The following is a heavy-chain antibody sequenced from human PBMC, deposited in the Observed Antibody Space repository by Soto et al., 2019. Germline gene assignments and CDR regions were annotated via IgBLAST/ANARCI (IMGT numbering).Heavy chain of an antibody. Sequence: GGSLRLSCEASGLTFSSYTMHWVRQAPGKGLEWVALISHDGSDKYYADSVKGRFTISRDNSKKTLYLQMNSLRAEDTAVYYCARFSRLTPTLSFDYWGQGTLVTVSS. D-gene: IGHD2-2*01. V-gene: IGHV3-30-3*01. CDR3: ARFSRLTPTLSFDY. CDR1: GLTFSSYT. CDR2: ISHDGSDK. J-gene: IGHJ4*02.